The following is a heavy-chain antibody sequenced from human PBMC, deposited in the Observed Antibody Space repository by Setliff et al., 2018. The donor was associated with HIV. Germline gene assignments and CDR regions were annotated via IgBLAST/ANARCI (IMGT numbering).Heavy chain of an antibody. D-gene: IGHD5-18*01. CDR2: IYTSGST. J-gene: IGHJ6*03. CDR1: GGSISSGSYY. CDR3: ARGTADYYMDV. V-gene: IGHV4-61*09. Sequence: SETLSLTCTVSGGSISSGSYYWSWIRQPAGKGLEWIGHIYTSGSTNYNPSLKSRVTISVDTSKNQFSLKLSSVTAADTAVYYCARGTADYYMDVWGKGTTVTVSS.